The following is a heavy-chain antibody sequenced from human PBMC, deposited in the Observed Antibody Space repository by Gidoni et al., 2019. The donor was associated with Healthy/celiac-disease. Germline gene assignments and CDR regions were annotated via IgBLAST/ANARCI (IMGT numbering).Heavy chain of an antibody. CDR1: GGSFSGYY. Sequence: QVQLQQWGAGLLKPSENLSLTCAVYGGSFSGYYWRWIRQPPGKGLEWIGELNHSGSTNYSPALKSRVTISVDTSKNQFSLKRSSVTAADTAVYYCARVRRYYDFWSGYSAYFDYWGQGTLVTVSS. D-gene: IGHD3-3*01. V-gene: IGHV4-34*01. CDR2: LNHSGST. J-gene: IGHJ4*02. CDR3: ARVRRYYDFWSGYSAYFDY.